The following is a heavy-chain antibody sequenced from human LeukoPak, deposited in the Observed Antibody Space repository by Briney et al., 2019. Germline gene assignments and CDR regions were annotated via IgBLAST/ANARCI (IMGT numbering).Heavy chain of an antibody. CDR2: ISGGGSNT. J-gene: IGHJ4*02. CDR3: ERDSDSNCSGADCSSLYDY. V-gene: IGHV3-21*01. D-gene: IGHD2-15*01. Sequence: PGGSLRLSCAASGFTFSTYSMNWVRQAPGKWLEWVSSISGGGSNTYYADSVKGRFTIARDHGKNSLSLQMNSLRTEDTAVYDCERDSDSNCSGADCSSLYDYWGKGPLVSVSS. CDR1: GFTFSTYS.